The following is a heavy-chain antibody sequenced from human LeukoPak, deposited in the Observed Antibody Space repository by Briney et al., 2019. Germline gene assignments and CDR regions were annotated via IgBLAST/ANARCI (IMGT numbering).Heavy chain of an antibody. CDR1: GFTVSSNY. D-gene: IGHD3-22*01. CDR3: LVRPDYYDSSGYNYFDY. Sequence: GGSLRLSCAASGFTVSSNYMSWVRQAPGKGLEWVSVIYSGGSTYYADSVKGRFTISRDNSKNTLYLQMNSLRAEDTAVYYCLVRPDYYDSSGYNYFDYWGQGTLVTVST. CDR2: IYSGGST. V-gene: IGHV3-53*01. J-gene: IGHJ4*02.